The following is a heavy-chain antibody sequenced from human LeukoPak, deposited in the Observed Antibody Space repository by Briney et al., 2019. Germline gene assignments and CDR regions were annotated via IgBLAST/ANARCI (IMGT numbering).Heavy chain of an antibody. V-gene: IGHV4-34*01. CDR3: ASGGVTKVRGRGTFDY. CDR1: GGSFSGYY. D-gene: IGHD3-10*01. CDR2: INHSGST. Sequence: SETLSLTCAVYGGSFSGYYWSWIRQPPGKGLEWIGEINHSGSTNYNPSLKSRVTISVDTSKNQFSLKLSSVTAADTAVYYCASGGVTKVRGRGTFDYWGQGTLVTVSS. J-gene: IGHJ4*02.